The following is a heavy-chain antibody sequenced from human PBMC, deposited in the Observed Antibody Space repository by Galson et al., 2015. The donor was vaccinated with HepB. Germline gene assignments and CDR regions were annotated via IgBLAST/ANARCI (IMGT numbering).Heavy chain of an antibody. CDR2: INAGNGNT. CDR1: GYTFTSYA. CDR3: ARDVRLAAWAFDC. Sequence: SVKVSCKASGYTFTSYAMHWVRQAPGQRLEWMGWINAGNGNTKYSQKLQGRVTMTTDTSTSTAYMELRSLRSDDTAVYYCARDVRLAAWAFDCWGQGSLVTVSS. V-gene: IGHV1-3*01. J-gene: IGHJ4*02. D-gene: IGHD2-21*01.